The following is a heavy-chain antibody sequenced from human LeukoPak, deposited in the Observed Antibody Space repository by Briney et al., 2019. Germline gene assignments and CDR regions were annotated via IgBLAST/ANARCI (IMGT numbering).Heavy chain of an antibody. CDR1: GFPFTSYP. J-gene: IGHJ4*02. V-gene: IGHV3-23*01. CDR3: AKSGIVDDRGYFDY. Sequence: PGGSLKLSCVASGFPFTSYPMTWVRQSPGQGLEWISTIGTTDDTYYAGSVKGRSTISRDNYKDTLYLQMQSMGAEDTAIYYCAKSGIVDDRGYFDYWGPGTLVTVSS. D-gene: IGHD2-15*01. CDR2: IGTTDDT.